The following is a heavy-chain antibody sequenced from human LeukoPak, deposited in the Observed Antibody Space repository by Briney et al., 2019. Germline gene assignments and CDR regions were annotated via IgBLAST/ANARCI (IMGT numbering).Heavy chain of an antibody. Sequence: GGSLRLSCAASAFTFNANPMAWVRQAPGKGLEWVSLISDSGGRTYYADSVKGRFTISRDNSKNTLFLQMSSLRVEDTAIYYCAKERQTTTAFDSWGQGTLVTVSS. CDR2: ISDSGGRT. D-gene: IGHD4-17*01. CDR3: AKERQTTTAFDS. V-gene: IGHV3-23*01. J-gene: IGHJ4*02. CDR1: AFTFNANP.